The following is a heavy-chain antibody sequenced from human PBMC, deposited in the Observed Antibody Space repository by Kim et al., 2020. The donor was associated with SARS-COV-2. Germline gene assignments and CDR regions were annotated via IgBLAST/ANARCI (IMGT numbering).Heavy chain of an antibody. J-gene: IGHJ4*02. CDR1: GFTFSSYA. Sequence: GGSLRLSCAASGFTFSSYAMSWVRQAPGKGLEWVSAISGSGGSTYYADSVKGRFTISRDNSKNTLYLQMNSLRAEDTAVYYCAKSPYGSGSYYRSQFDYWGQGTLVTVSS. CDR3: AKSPYGSGSYYRSQFDY. CDR2: ISGSGGST. D-gene: IGHD3-10*01. V-gene: IGHV3-23*01.